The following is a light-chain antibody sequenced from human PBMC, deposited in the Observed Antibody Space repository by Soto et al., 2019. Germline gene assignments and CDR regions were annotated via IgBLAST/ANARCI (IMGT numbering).Light chain of an antibody. CDR3: QQYNSYPYT. CDR2: DAS. CDR1: QSISGW. J-gene: IGKJ2*01. Sequence: DIQMTQSPSTLSASVGDTVSITCRASQSISGWMAWYQQKPGKVPKLLVFDASSLESGVPSGFSGSGSGTIFTLTISGLQPGDFATYYCQQYNSYPYTFGQGTKLEIK. V-gene: IGKV1-5*01.